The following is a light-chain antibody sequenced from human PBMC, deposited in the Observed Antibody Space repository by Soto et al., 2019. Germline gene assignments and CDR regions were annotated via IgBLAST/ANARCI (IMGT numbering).Light chain of an antibody. CDR3: QQYDSYWT. CDR1: QGISSY. V-gene: IGKV1-9*01. Sequence: DIQLTQSPSFLSASVGARVTITCRASQGISSYLAWYQQKPGKAPKLLNYAASTLQSGVPSRFSGSGSGTEFTLTISSLQPEDFATYYCQQYDSYWTFGQGTKVDIK. CDR2: AAS. J-gene: IGKJ1*01.